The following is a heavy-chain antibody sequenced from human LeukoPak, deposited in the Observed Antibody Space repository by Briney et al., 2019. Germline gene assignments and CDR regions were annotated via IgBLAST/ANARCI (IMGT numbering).Heavy chain of an antibody. CDR2: ISSSSTTI. CDR3: ARFAAGGSYYYYMDV. D-gene: IGHD6-25*01. Sequence: GGSLRLSCAASGFTFSSYSMNWVRQAPGKGLEWVSYISSSSTTIYYADSVKGRFTISRDNAKNSLYLQMNSLRADDTAVYYCARFAAGGSYYYYMDVWGKGTTVTVSS. CDR1: GFTFSSYS. V-gene: IGHV3-48*01. J-gene: IGHJ6*03.